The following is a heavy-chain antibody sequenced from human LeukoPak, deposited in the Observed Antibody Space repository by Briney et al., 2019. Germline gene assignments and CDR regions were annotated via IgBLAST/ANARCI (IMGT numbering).Heavy chain of an antibody. CDR2: INPNSGGT. J-gene: IGHJ4*02. V-gene: IGHV1-2*02. CDR1: GYTFTGYY. CDR3: ARGLARTSMVTRGGVRFDY. D-gene: IGHD5-18*01. Sequence: GASVKVSCKASGYTFTGYYMHWVRQAPGQGLEWMGWINPNSGGTNYAQKFQGRVTMTRDTSISTAYMELSRLRSDDTAVYYCARGLARTSMVTRGGVRFDYWGQGNLVTVSS.